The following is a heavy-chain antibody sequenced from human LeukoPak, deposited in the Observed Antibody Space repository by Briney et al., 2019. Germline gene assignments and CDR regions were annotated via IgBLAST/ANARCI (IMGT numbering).Heavy chain of an antibody. D-gene: IGHD1-26*01. J-gene: IGHJ4*02. CDR2: INTDGSIT. CDR1: AFTFSNYW. CDR3: ARAVGVTDY. Sequence: PGGSLRLSCAASAFTFSNYWMHWVRQAPGKGLVWVSRINTDGSITTYADSVKGRFTISRDNAKNTLYLHMNSLRAEDTAVYYCARAVGVTDYWGQGTLVTVSS. V-gene: IGHV3-74*01.